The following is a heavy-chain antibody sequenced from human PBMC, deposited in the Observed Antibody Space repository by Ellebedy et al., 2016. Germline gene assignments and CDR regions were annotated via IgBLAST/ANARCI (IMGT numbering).Heavy chain of an antibody. J-gene: IGHJ4*02. D-gene: IGHD4-17*01. V-gene: IGHV3-49*03. CDR2: IRSKAYGGTT. CDR1: GFTFGDYA. CDR3: TRVDYGDYDLNFDY. Sequence: GGSLRLXXTASGFTFGDYAMSWFRQAPGKGLEWVGFIRSKAYGGTTEYAASVKGRFTISRDDSKSIAYLQMNSLKTEDTAVYYCTRVDYGDYDLNFDYWGQGTLVTVSS.